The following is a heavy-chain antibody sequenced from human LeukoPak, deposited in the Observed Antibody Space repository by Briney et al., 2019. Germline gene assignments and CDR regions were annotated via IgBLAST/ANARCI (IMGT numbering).Heavy chain of an antibody. Sequence: PSETLSLTCTVSGGSISSYYWSWIRQPPGKGLERIGYIYYSGSTNYNPSLKSRVTISVDTSKNQFSLKLSSVTAADTAVYYCARRSQQLVLEASWFDPWGQGTLVTVSS. D-gene: IGHD6-13*01. CDR3: ARRSQQLVLEASWFDP. CDR1: GGSISSYY. CDR2: IYYSGST. J-gene: IGHJ5*02. V-gene: IGHV4-59*08.